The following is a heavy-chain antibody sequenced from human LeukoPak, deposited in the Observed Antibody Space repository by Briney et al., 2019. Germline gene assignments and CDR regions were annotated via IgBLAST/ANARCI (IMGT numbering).Heavy chain of an antibody. Sequence: GASVKVSCKASGYTFSNFDINWVRQATGQGPEWMGRMNPESGNTGYAQKFQGRVTMTRDSSKSTAYMELISLRFEDTAIYYCTRAIRHQLLSDYWGQGTLVTVSS. CDR2: MNPESGNT. CDR3: TRAIRHQLLSDY. J-gene: IGHJ4*02. V-gene: IGHV1-8*01. D-gene: IGHD2-2*01. CDR1: GYTFSNFD.